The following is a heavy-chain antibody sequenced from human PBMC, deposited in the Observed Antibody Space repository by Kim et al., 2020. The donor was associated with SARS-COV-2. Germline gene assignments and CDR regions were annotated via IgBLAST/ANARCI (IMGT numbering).Heavy chain of an antibody. D-gene: IGHD2-2*01. J-gene: IGHJ4*02. CDR1: GFTFSSYS. V-gene: IGHV3-21*01. CDR3: ARDPGPSCYWSCYFDY. CDR2: ITSSSSYI. Sequence: GGSLRLSCAASGFTFSSYSMNWVRQAPGKGLEWVSSITSSSSYIYYADSVKGRFTISRDNAKNSLYLQMNSLRAEDTAVYYCARDPGPSCYWSCYFDYWGQGTLVTVSS.